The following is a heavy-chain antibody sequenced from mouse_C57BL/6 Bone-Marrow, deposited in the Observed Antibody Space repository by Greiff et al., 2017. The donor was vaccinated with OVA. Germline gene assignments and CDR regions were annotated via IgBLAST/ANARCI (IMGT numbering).Heavy chain of an antibody. CDR2: IDPSDSET. D-gene: IGHD2-4*01. CDR1: GYTFTSYW. Sequence: QVQLQQPGAELVRPGSSVKLSCKASGYTFTSYWMHWVKQRPIQGLEWIGNIDPSDSETHYNQKFKDKATLTVDKSSSTAYMQLSSLTSEDSAVYDCARGRDYDLFAYWGQGTLVTVSA. V-gene: IGHV1-52*01. J-gene: IGHJ3*01. CDR3: ARGRDYDLFAY.